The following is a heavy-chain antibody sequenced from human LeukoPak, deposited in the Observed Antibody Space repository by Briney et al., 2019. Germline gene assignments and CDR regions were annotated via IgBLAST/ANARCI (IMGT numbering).Heavy chain of an antibody. V-gene: IGHV1-69*04. D-gene: IGHD6-19*01. Sequence: GASVTVSCKASGGTFSSYAISWVRQAPGQGLEWMGRIIPILGIANYAQQFQGRVTITADKATSTAYMELSSLRSEDTAVYYCARERGGAVAGTFDYWGQGTLVTVSS. J-gene: IGHJ4*02. CDR1: GGTFSSYA. CDR3: ARERGGAVAGTFDY. CDR2: IIPILGIA.